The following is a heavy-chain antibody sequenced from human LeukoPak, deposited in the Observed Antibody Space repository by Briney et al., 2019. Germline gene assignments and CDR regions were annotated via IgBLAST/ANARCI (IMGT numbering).Heavy chain of an antibody. Sequence: PSETLSLTCTVSGDSISSSSYYWGWIRQPPGKGLEWIGCIYYSGSTYYNPSLRSRVTISVDTSKNQFSLKLSSVTAADTAVYYCARTIAAQPGYFDYWGQGTLVTVSS. CDR2: IYYSGST. V-gene: IGHV4-39*01. D-gene: IGHD6-13*01. CDR3: ARTIAAQPGYFDY. CDR1: GDSISSSSYY. J-gene: IGHJ4*02.